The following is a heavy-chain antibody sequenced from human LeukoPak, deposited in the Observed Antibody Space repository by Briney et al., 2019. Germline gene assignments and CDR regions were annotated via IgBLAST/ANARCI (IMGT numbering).Heavy chain of an antibody. CDR1: GWTFGSYW. Sequence: GGSLRLSCAASGWTFGSYWMSWVRQAPGKGLEWVANIKQDGSEKYCVYSVKGRFTISIHNAKNSLYLQMNSLCAEDTDVYYCESDSTGWYSDSGHETLVTASS. V-gene: IGHV3-7*01. CDR2: IKQDGSEK. J-gene: IGHJ4*01. D-gene: IGHD6-19*01. CDR3: ESDSTGWYSD.